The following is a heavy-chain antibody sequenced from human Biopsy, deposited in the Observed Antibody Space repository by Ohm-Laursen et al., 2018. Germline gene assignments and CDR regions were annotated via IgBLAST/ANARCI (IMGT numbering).Heavy chain of an antibody. CDR1: GGYISHYY. CDR3: ARAPPLIRGVVESWFDP. V-gene: IGHV4-4*07. CDR2: IYITGET. Sequence: GTLSLTCTVSGGYISHYYWTWIRQPAGQGLEWIGRIYITGETDYNPSLKSRVTMSVDSSKEQFSLKLKSVTAADTAIYYCARAPPLIRGVVESWFDPWGQGILVTVSS. J-gene: IGHJ5*02. D-gene: IGHD3-10*01.